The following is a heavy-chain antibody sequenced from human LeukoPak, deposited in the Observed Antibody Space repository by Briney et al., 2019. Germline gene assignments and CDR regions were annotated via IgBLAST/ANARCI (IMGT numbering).Heavy chain of an antibody. V-gene: IGHV4-4*02. Sequence: SETLSLTCGVSGGSISSTSWYSWVRQPPGQGLEWIGEISLSGLTNYNPSLKSRVTMSLDKSKNLLSLTLTSVTAADTAVYYCSRESGAFSPFGYWGQGTLVTVTS. D-gene: IGHD1-26*01. J-gene: IGHJ4*02. CDR1: GGSISSTSW. CDR3: SRESGAFSPFGY. CDR2: ISLSGLT.